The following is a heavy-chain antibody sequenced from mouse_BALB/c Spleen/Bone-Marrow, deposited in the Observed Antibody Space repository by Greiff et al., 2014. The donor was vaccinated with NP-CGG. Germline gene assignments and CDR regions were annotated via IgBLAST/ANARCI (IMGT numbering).Heavy chain of an antibody. J-gene: IGHJ2*01. CDR3: NADPIT. CDR2: IDPENGDT. CDR1: DFNIKDYY. Sequence: VQLKQSGAELVRSGTSVKLSCTASDFNIKDYYMNWVKQRPEQGLEWIGWIDPENGDTEYAPKFQGKATMTADTSSNTAYLQLSSLTSEGTGVYYCNADPITWGQGTTLTVSS. V-gene: IGHV14-4*02.